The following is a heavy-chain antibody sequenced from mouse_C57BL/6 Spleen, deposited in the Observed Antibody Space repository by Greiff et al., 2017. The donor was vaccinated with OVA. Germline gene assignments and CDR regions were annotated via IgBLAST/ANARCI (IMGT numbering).Heavy chain of an antibody. J-gene: IGHJ4*01. D-gene: IGHD4-1*01. V-gene: IGHV1-54*01. CDR1: GYAFTNYL. CDR3: ARTEWDGAMDY. CDR2: INPGSGGT. Sequence: QVQLKESGAELVRPGTSVKVSCKASGYAFTNYLIEWVKQRPGQGLEWIGVINPGSGGTNYNEKFKGKATLTADKSSSTAYMQLSSLTSEDSAVYFCARTEWDGAMDYWGQGTSVTVSS.